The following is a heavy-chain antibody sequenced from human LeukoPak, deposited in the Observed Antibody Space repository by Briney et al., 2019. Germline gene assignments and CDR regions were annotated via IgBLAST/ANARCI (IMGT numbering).Heavy chain of an antibody. V-gene: IGHV5-51*04. CDR2: IYPGESDT. J-gene: IGHJ4*02. CDR3: ARTQSNYVIDY. D-gene: IGHD4-11*01. CDR1: GYSFTTYW. Sequence: GESLKISCKASGYSFTTYWIGWVRQMPGRGLEWMGIIYPGESDTRYSPSFQGQVTISADKPISTAYLQWGSLKASDTAMYYCARTQSNYVIDYWGQGTLVTVSS.